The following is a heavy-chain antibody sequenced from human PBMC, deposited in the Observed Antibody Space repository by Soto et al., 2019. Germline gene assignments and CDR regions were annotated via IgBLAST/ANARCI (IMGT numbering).Heavy chain of an antibody. CDR2: TYYRSKWYN. D-gene: IGHD3-3*01. V-gene: IGHV6-1*01. J-gene: IGHJ6*02. Sequence: SQTLSLTCAISGDSVSSNSAAWNWIRQSPSRGLEWLGRTYYRSKWYNDYAVSVKSRITINPVTSKNQFSLQLNSVTPEDTAVYYCARDRNFGVVIITYYGMDVWGQGTTVTVSS. CDR1: GDSVSSNSAA. CDR3: ARDRNFGVVIITYYGMDV.